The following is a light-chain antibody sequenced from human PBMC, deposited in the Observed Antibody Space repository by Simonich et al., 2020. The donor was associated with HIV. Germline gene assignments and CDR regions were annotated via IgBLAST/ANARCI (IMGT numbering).Light chain of an antibody. J-gene: IGKJ1*01. V-gene: IGKV3-15*01. CDR2: GAS. Sequence: EIVMTQSPATLSVSPGERATLSCRASQSVGSNLAWYQQKPGQAPRLLIYGASTRATGIPARFSGSGAGTAFTLTISSLQSEDFAVYYCQQYNKWPPWTFGQGTKVEIK. CDR1: QSVGSN. CDR3: QQYNKWPPWT.